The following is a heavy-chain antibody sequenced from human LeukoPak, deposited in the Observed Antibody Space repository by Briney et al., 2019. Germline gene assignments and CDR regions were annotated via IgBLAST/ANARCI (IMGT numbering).Heavy chain of an antibody. J-gene: IGHJ4*02. Sequence: GGSLRLSCAASGFSFNNYAMHWVRQAPGKGLEWVTFIQHDGSSKYYADSVKGRFTISRDNSKNTLYLQMNSLRPEDTAVYYCAKDSGYDILTGYLDYWGQGTLVTVSS. D-gene: IGHD3-9*01. CDR2: IQHDGSSK. V-gene: IGHV3-30*02. CDR1: GFSFNNYA. CDR3: AKDSGYDILTGYLDY.